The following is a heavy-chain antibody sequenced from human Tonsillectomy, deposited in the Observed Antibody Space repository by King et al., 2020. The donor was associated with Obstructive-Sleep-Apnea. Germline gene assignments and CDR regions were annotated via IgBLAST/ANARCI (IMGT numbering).Heavy chain of an antibody. Sequence: VQLVQSGGGLVQPGGSLRLSCAASGFTFSSYAMSWVRQAPGKGLEWVSAISGSGGSTYYADSVKGRFTISRDNSKNTLYLQMNSLRAEDTAVYYCAKDHSSSWYGKDWFDPWGQGTLVTVSS. CDR2: ISGSGGST. CDR3: AKDHSSSWYGKDWFDP. CDR1: GFTFSSYA. D-gene: IGHD6-13*01. V-gene: IGHV3-23*04. J-gene: IGHJ5*02.